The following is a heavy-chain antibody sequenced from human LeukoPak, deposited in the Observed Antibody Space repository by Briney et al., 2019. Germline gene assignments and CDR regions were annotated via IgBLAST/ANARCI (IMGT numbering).Heavy chain of an antibody. CDR2: VYHSGST. CDR1: AGSFSNYY. V-gene: IGHV4-34*01. Sequence: SETLSLTCVVYAGSFSNYYWSWIRQIPGKGLEWIGEVYHSGSTDYNPSLKSRITISIDTSKSHFSLKLSSVTVADTAVDYCARGGAVNGFDVWGQGTRVTVSS. D-gene: IGHD6-19*01. CDR3: ARGGAVNGFDV. J-gene: IGHJ3*01.